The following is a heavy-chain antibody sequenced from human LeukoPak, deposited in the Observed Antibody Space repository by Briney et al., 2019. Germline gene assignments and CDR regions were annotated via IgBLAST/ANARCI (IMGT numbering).Heavy chain of an antibody. CDR1: GGSISSYY. Sequence: SETLSLTCTVSGGSISSYYWSWIRQPPGKGLEWIGYIYYSGSTNYNPSLKSRVTISVDTSKNQFSLKLSSVTAADTAVYYCARHGVATVTTLEYCFDYWGQGTLVTVSS. V-gene: IGHV4-59*08. J-gene: IGHJ4*02. CDR3: ARHGVATVTTLEYCFDY. CDR2: IYYSGST. D-gene: IGHD4-17*01.